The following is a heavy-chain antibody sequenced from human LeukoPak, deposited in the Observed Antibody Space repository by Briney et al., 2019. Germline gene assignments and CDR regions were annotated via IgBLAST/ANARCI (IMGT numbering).Heavy chain of an antibody. CDR3: ARDYYASNGLDV. V-gene: IGHV3-48*03. D-gene: IGHD3-10*01. J-gene: IGHJ6*02. CDR2: ISNSGTAI. CDR1: GFTFSSYE. Sequence: PGGSLRLSCAASGFTFSSYEMNWVRQAPGKGLEWVSYISNSGTAIYYADSVKGRFTISRDNAKSSLYLQMNSLRAEDTAVYYCARDYYASNGLDVWGQGTTVTVSS.